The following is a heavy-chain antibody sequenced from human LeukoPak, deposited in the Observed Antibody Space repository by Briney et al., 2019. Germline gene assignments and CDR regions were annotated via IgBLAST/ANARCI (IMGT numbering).Heavy chain of an antibody. J-gene: IGHJ4*02. CDR2: INHSGST. CDR1: GGSFSGYY. D-gene: IGHD5-18*01. CDR3: ARARSRGYSYGNDY. V-gene: IGHV4-34*01. Sequence: SETLSLTCAVYGGSFSGYYWSWIRQPPGKGLEWIGEINHSGSTNYNPSLKSRVTISVDTSKNQFSLKLSSVTAADTAAYYCARARSRGYSYGNDYWGQGTLVTVSS.